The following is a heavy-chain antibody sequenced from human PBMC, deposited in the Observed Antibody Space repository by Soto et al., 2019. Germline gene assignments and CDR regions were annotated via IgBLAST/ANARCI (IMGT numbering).Heavy chain of an antibody. CDR3: AREYYYDSSGFDY. D-gene: IGHD3-22*01. Sequence: QVQLQESGPGLVKPSQTLSLTCTVSGVSISSGGYYWTWIRQHPQKGLEWIGHIYYSGSTYYNPSLKSRVXXSXDMXKNQFALKLSSVTAADTAVYYCAREYYYDSSGFDYWGQGTLVTVSS. V-gene: IGHV4-31*03. CDR2: IYYSGST. J-gene: IGHJ4*02. CDR1: GVSISSGGYY.